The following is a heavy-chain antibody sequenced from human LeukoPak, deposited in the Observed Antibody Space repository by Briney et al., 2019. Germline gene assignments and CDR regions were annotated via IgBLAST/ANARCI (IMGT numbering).Heavy chain of an antibody. CDR3: ARDGFDDSSGYYPTNWFDP. D-gene: IGHD3-22*01. Sequence: GGSLRLSCAASGSTFSSYWMHWVRQAPGKGLVWVSRINSDGSSTSYADSVKGRFTISRDNAKNTLYLQMNSLRAEDTAVYYCARDGFDDSSGYYPTNWFDPWGQGTLVTVSS. V-gene: IGHV3-74*01. CDR2: INSDGSST. J-gene: IGHJ5*02. CDR1: GSTFSSYW.